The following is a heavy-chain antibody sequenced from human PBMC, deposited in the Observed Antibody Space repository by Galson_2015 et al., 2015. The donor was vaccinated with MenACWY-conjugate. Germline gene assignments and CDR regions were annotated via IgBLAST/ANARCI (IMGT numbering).Heavy chain of an antibody. J-gene: IGHJ4*02. Sequence: SLRLSCAASGFPFSASALSWVRPAPGKGLEWVSAISRSGDNTYYADSVKGRFTISRDNSKNTLFLQMNSLRAEDTALYYCAKEILLEPWGQGTLVTVSS. V-gene: IGHV3-23*01. CDR1: GFPFSASA. D-gene: IGHD1-1*01. CDR2: ISRSGDNT. CDR3: AKEILLEP.